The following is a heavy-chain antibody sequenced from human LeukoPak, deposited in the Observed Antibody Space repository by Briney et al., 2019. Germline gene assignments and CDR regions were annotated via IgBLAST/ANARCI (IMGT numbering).Heavy chain of an antibody. J-gene: IGHJ4*02. D-gene: IGHD5-18*01. V-gene: IGHV1-69*13. CDR1: GGTFSSYA. CDR2: IMSMFGTA. Sequence: SVKVSCKASGGTFSSYAISWVRQAPGQGLEWMGGIMSMFGTAKYAQKFQGRVTITADESTSTAYMELSSLRSEDTAVYYCARGREIPAIGLDYWGQGTLVTVSS. CDR3: ARGREIPAIGLDY.